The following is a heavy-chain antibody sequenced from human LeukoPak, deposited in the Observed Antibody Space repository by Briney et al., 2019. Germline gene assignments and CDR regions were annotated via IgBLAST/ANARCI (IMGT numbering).Heavy chain of an antibody. Sequence: GGSLRLSCAASGFTFSSYCMNWVRQVPGKGLVWVSRINSDGSSTSYADSVKGRFTISRDNAKNSLYLQMNSLRAEDTAVYYCARDDFVAWFDPWGQGTLVTVSS. CDR3: ARDDFVAWFDP. V-gene: IGHV3-74*01. CDR2: INSDGSST. CDR1: GFTFSSYC. J-gene: IGHJ5*02. D-gene: IGHD3-3*01.